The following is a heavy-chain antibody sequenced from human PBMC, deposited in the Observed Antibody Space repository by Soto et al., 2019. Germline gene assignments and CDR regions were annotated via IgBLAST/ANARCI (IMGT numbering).Heavy chain of an antibody. CDR2: ISAVSTYI. J-gene: IGHJ4*02. Sequence: PRGSLRLSCVASGFNFGSYGMYGVRQAPGKRLEWVSSISAVSTYIYYADSVKGRFTISRDNSKNTLYLQMNSLRAEDTAVYYCARDLSGYFFADYFDYWGQGTLVTVSS. CDR1: GFNFGSYG. CDR3: ARDLSGYFFADYFDY. D-gene: IGHD3-9*01. V-gene: IGHV3-21*01.